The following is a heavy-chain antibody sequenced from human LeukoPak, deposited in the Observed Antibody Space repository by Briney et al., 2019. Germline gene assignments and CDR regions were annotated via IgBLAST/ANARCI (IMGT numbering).Heavy chain of an antibody. CDR2: IKQDGSEK. Sequence: GGSLRLSCAASGFTFSSYWMSWVREAPGTGLEWVANIKQDGSEKYYVESVKGRFTISRDNAKNSLYLQMNSLRAEDTAIYYCATTNDYTRGGYDYWGQGTLVTVSS. CDR3: ATTNDYTRGGYDY. CDR1: GFTFSSYW. J-gene: IGHJ4*02. V-gene: IGHV3-7*03. D-gene: IGHD4-11*01.